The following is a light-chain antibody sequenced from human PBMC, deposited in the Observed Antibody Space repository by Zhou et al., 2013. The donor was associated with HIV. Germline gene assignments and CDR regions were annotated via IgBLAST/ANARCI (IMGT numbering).Light chain of an antibody. CDR2: GAS. J-gene: IGKJ3*01. V-gene: IGKV3-20*01. Sequence: EIVLTQSPGTLSLSPGQRATLSCRASESVSSNYLAWYQQKFGQAPRLLIFGASSRAAGIPHRFSGSGSGTDFTLTITRLEAEDFAVYYCQQYGNFPGVTFG. CDR3: QQYGNFPGVT. CDR1: ESVSSNY.